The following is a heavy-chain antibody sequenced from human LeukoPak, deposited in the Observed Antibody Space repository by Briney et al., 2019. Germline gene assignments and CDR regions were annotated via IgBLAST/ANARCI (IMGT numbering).Heavy chain of an antibody. V-gene: IGHV1-2*02. CDR2: INPNSGGT. D-gene: IGHD2-2*01. J-gene: IGHJ6*02. CDR3: AREAVSRDYYYGMDV. Sequence: ASVKVSCKASGYTFTGYYMHWVRQAPGQGLEWMGWINPNSGGTNYAQKFQGRVTMTRDTSISTAYMELSRLRSDDTAVYYCAREAVSRDYYYGMDVWGQGTTVTVSS. CDR1: GYTFTGYY.